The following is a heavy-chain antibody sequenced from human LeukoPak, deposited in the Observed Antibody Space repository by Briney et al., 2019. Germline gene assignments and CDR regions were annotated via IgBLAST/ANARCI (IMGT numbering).Heavy chain of an antibody. CDR2: FSYSGSA. V-gene: IGHV4-59*01. CDR3: ARGTPNYYYDSSGYPYYFDY. Sequence: SETLSLTCTVSGASITSYYWSWIRQPPGKGLEWIGFFSYSGSANYNPSLKSRVTISVDTSKNQFSLKLSPVTAADTAVYYCARGTPNYYYDSSGYPYYFDYWGQGTLVTVSS. J-gene: IGHJ4*02. D-gene: IGHD3-22*01. CDR1: GASITSYY.